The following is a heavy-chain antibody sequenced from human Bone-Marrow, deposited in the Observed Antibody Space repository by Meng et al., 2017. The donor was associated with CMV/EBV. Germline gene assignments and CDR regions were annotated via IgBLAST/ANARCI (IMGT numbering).Heavy chain of an antibody. CDR1: GFTFSGSA. D-gene: IGHD3-3*01. Sequence: GESLKISCAASGFTFSGSAMHWVRQASGKGLEWVGRIRSKANSYATAYAASVKGRFTISRDDSKNTAYLQMNSLKTEDTAVYYCARDPLGGFWSGWAANWGQGTLVTVSS. CDR2: IRSKANSYAT. CDR3: ARDPLGGFWSGWAAN. V-gene: IGHV3-73*01. J-gene: IGHJ4*02.